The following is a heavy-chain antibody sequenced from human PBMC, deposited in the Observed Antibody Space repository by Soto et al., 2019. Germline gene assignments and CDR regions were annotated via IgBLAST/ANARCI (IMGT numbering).Heavy chain of an antibody. CDR3: ARRSRPSIVGATRGSYYFDY. Sequence: GECRMSSGRCSGCRLTSYLIGWVLQMPGKGLEWMWLIYPGHSYTRYSPSFQGQVTISADKSIGPAYLQWSSLKASDTAMYYCARRSRPSIVGATRGSYYFDYWGPGTLVTVSS. CDR2: IYPGHSYT. CDR1: GCRLTSYL. V-gene: IGHV5-51*01. D-gene: IGHD1-26*01. J-gene: IGHJ4*02.